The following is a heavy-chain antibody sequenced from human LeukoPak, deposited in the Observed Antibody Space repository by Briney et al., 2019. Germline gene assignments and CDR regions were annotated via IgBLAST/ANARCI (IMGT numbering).Heavy chain of an antibody. V-gene: IGHV4-4*09. CDR3: ARGGSRVFDF. D-gene: IGHD2-2*01. CDR1: GGSISSYF. J-gene: IGHJ4*02. Sequence: PSETLSLTCTVSGGSISSYFRSWIRQPPGKELEWIGYIYSSGSTSYNPSLKSRVPISVDTSKNQFSLKLTSVTAADTAVYYCARGGSRVFDFWGQGTLVTVSS. CDR2: IYSSGST.